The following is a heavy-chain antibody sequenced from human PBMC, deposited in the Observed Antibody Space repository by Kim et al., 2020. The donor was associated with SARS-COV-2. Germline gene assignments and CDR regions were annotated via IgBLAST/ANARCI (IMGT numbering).Heavy chain of an antibody. CDR3: ARVKSFRAEYPIHPGYFDL. J-gene: IGHJ2*01. CDR2: IYSGGST. D-gene: IGHD2-2*01. V-gene: IGHV3-66*01. CDR1: GFTVSSNY. Sequence: GGSLRLSCAASGFTVSSNYMSWVRQAPGKGLEWVSVIYSGGSTYYADSVKGRFTISRDNSKNTLYLQMNSLRAEDTAVYYCARVKSFRAEYPIHPGYFDLWGRGTLVTVSS.